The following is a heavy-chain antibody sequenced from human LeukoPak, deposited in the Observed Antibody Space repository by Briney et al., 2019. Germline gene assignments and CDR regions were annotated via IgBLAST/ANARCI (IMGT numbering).Heavy chain of an antibody. D-gene: IGHD5-18*01. V-gene: IGHV5-51*01. CDR1: GYSFTSYW. CDR2: IYPGDSDT. CDR3: ARHDSPYSYGIYDYYMDV. J-gene: IGHJ6*03. Sequence: GESLKISCQGSGYSFTSYWIGWVRQMPGKGLEWMGIIYPGDSDTRYSPSFQGQVTISADKSISTAYLQWSSLKASDTAMYYRARHDSPYSYGIYDYYMDVWGKGTTVTVSS.